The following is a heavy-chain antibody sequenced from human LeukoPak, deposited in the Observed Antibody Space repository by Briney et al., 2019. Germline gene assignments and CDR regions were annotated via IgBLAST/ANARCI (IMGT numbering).Heavy chain of an antibody. CDR1: GGSISSGNYY. CDR2: ISTSGST. D-gene: IGHD3-22*01. Sequence: SQTLSLTCTVSGGSISSGNYYWSWIRQPAGKGLEWIGRISTSGSTIYNPSLRSRVTISVDTSKNQFSLKLSSATAADTAVYYCARSSEGRYYYDSSGFSYYYYYMDVWGKGTTVTISS. V-gene: IGHV4-61*02. J-gene: IGHJ6*03. CDR3: ARSSEGRYYYDSSGFSYYYYYMDV.